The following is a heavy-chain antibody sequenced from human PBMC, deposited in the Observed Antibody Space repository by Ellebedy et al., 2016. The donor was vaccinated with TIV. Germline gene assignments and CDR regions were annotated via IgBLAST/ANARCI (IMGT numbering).Heavy chain of an antibody. CDR3: ATREWQDPMDV. CDR1: GHSFTSYG. J-gene: IGHJ6*02. Sequence: ASVKVSXKASGHSFTSYGIHWVRQAPGQSLEWMGWINTGNDNTKYSQKLQGRVTITRDTSASTAYMELSSLVSEDTAVYYCATREWQDPMDVWGQGTTVTVSS. CDR2: INTGNDNT. V-gene: IGHV1-3*04. D-gene: IGHD3-3*01.